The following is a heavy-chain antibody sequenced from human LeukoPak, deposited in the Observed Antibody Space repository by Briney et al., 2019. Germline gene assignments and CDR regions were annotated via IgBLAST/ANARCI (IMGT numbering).Heavy chain of an antibody. CDR3: ASFRPLYKNLRSDV. J-gene: IGHJ3*01. V-gene: IGHV4-30-4*08. CDR1: GGSMSSGDYY. D-gene: IGHD3-10*01. Sequence: SETLSLTCTVSGGSMSSGDYYYTWIRQPPGKGLEWIGFIYNSGSPYYIPSLKSRSTISIDTSKNQFSLTLRSVTAADKAVFYCASFRPLYKNLRSDVWGPGTMFTFFS. CDR2: IYNSGSP.